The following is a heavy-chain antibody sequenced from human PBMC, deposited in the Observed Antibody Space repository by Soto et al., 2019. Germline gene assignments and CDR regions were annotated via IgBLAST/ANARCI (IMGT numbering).Heavy chain of an antibody. CDR3: ARGIEGWYQGRYYSGMDV. CDR1: GGSVSSGSYY. Sequence: QVQLQESGPGLVKPSETLSLTCTVSGGSVSSGSYYWSWIRQPPGKGLEWIGYIYYSGSTNYNHPLKSRVTISVDTSKNQFSLKLSSVTAADTAVYCCARGIEGWYQGRYYSGMDVWGQGTTVTVSS. J-gene: IGHJ6*02. CDR2: IYYSGST. D-gene: IGHD6-19*01. V-gene: IGHV4-61*01.